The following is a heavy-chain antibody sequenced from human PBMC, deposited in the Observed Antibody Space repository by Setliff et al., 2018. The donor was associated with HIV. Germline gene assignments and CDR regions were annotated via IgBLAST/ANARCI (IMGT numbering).Heavy chain of an antibody. CDR2: IDNDGTST. CDR3: ARGDGGLDS. CDR1: GFTFNTYW. V-gene: IGHV3-74*01. D-gene: IGHD3-3*01. Sequence: PGGSLRLSCAASGFTFNTYWMHWVRQAPGKGPMWISHIDNDGTSTTYADSVKGRFTDSRDDAKNTVYLQMNSLRADDTGFYYCARGDGGLDSWGQGTLVTVSS. J-gene: IGHJ4*02.